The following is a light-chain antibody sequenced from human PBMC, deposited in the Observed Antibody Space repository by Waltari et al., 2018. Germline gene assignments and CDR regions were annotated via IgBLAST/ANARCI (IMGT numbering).Light chain of an antibody. CDR1: QSVSSN. V-gene: IGKV3-15*01. J-gene: IGKJ1*01. CDR2: GAS. CDR3: QQYNNWPLT. Sequence: EIVMTQSPATLSVSPGERATLSCRASQSVSSNLAWYHQKPGQAPRLLIYGASTRATCIPARFSGSGSGTEFTLTISSLQSEDFAVYYCQQYNNWPLTFGQGTKVEIK.